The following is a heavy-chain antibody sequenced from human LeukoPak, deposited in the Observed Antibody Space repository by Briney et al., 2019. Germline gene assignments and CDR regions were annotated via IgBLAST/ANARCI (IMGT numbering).Heavy chain of an antibody. J-gene: IGHJ6*04. CDR2: IYPNSGGT. CDR1: GYTFTGYY. V-gene: IGHV1-2*02. CDR3: AELGITMIGGV. D-gene: IGHD3-10*02. Sequence: ASMKVSCKASGYTFTGYYMHWVRQAPGQGLEWMGWIYPNSGGTNYAQKFQGRVTMTRDTSISTGYMELSSLRAEDTAVYYCAELGITMIGGVWGKGTTVTISS.